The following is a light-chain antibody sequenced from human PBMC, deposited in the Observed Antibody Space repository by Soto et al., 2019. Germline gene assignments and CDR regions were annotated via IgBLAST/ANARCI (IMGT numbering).Light chain of an antibody. J-gene: IGLJ2*01. CDR1: SSDVGSYNL. Sequence: QSVLTQPASVSGSPGQSITISCTGTSSDVGSYNLVSWYQQHPGKAPKLMIYEVSKRPSGFSNRFSGSKSGNTASLTISGLQAEDEADYYCCSYAGSSVVVFGGGTKVTVL. CDR2: EVS. V-gene: IGLV2-23*02. CDR3: CSYAGSSVVV.